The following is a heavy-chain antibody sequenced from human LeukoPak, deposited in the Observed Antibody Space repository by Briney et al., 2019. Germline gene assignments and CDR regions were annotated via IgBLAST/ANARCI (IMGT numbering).Heavy chain of an antibody. CDR2: IKQDGSEK. Sequence: GGSLRLSCAASGFTFSSYWMSWVRQAPGKGLEWVANIKQDGSEKYYVDSVKGRFTISRDNAKNSLYLQMNSLRAEDTAVYYCARDCSWYSNAFDIWGQGTMVTVSS. CDR1: GFTFSSYW. J-gene: IGHJ3*02. CDR3: ARDCSWYSNAFDI. D-gene: IGHD6-13*01. V-gene: IGHV3-7*01.